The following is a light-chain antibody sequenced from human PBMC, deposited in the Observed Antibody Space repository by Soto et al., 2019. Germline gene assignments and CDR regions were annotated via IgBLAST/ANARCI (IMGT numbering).Light chain of an antibody. V-gene: IGKV3-11*01. CDR3: QQRSNWPPIT. CDR1: HIITSN. CDR2: DAS. Sequence: EIVMTQSPGTLSVSPGERVTLSCRASHIITSNLAWYQQKPGQAPRLLIYDASNRATGIPARFSGSGSGTDFTLTISSLEPEDFAVYYCQQRSNWPPITFGQGTRLEIK. J-gene: IGKJ5*01.